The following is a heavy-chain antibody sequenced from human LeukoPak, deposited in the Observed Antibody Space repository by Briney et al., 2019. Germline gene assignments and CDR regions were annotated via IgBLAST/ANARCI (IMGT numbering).Heavy chain of an antibody. CDR2: IHGGGDVT. CDR3: AKALSSSFYYFDL. V-gene: IGHV3-23*01. D-gene: IGHD3-16*02. J-gene: IGHJ2*01. Sequence: GGSLRLSCAVSGFIFSNYAMNRVRQAPEKGLEWVSTIHGGGDVTYYADSVKGRFTISRDNSRNTLYLQMNSLRAEDTAVYYCAKALSSSFYYFDLGGRGTLVTVSS. CDR1: GFIFSNYA.